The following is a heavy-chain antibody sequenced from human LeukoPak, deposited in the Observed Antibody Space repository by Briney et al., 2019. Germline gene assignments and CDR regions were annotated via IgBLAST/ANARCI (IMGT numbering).Heavy chain of an antibody. D-gene: IGHD3-10*01. CDR2: INPSGGST. CDR3: ARGPHLGGSWRYYYMDV. Sequence: ASVKVSCKASGYTFTSYYMHWVRQAPGQGLEWMGIINPSGGSTSYAQKFQGRVTMTRDTSTSTVYMELSSLRSEDTAVYYCARGPHLGGSWRYYYMDVWGKGTTVTVSS. V-gene: IGHV1-46*01. CDR1: GYTFTSYY. J-gene: IGHJ6*03.